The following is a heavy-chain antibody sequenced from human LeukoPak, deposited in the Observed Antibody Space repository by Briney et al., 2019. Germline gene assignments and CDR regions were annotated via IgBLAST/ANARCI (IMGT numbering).Heavy chain of an antibody. J-gene: IGHJ4*02. CDR3: ARRPKSYGDYVMGLDY. V-gene: IGHV1-46*01. CDR1: GGTFSSYA. D-gene: IGHD4-17*01. Sequence: ASVKVSCKASGGTFSSYAISWVRQAPGQGLEWMGIINPSGGSTSYAQKFQGRVTMTRDMSTSTVYMELSSLRSEDTAVYYCARRPKSYGDYVMGLDYWGQGTLVTVSS. CDR2: INPSGGST.